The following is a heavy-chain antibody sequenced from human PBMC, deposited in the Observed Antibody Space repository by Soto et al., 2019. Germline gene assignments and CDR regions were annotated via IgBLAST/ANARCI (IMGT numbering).Heavy chain of an antibody. Sequence: EVQLLESGGGLVQPGGSLRLSCAASGFTFSNYAKTWVRQAPGKGLEWVSVITGSGGGTYFVDSVKGRFTISRDNSKNTVYLQMNSLRAEDTAVYYCAKRPLTAAGFDYWGQGTLVTVSS. D-gene: IGHD6-13*01. CDR1: GFTFSNYA. J-gene: IGHJ4*02. V-gene: IGHV3-23*01. CDR2: ITGSGGGT. CDR3: AKRPLTAAGFDY.